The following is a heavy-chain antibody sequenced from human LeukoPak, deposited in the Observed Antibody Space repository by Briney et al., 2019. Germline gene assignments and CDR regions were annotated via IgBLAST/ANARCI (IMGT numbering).Heavy chain of an antibody. D-gene: IGHD1-20*01. CDR2: ISGSGGNT. V-gene: IGHV3-23*01. J-gene: IGHJ4*02. CDR1: GFTFSSYA. CDR3: AKCRYNWNYDDY. Sequence: GGSLRPSCAASGFTFSSYAMSWVRQAPGKGLEWVSAISGSGGNTYYADSVKGRFTISRDNSKNTLYLQMNSLRAEDTAVYYCAKCRYNWNYDDYWGQGTLVTVSS.